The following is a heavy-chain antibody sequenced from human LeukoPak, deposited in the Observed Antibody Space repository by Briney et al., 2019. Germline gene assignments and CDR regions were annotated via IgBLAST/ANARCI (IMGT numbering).Heavy chain of an antibody. J-gene: IGHJ5*02. D-gene: IGHD6-19*01. V-gene: IGHV3-23*01. CDR2: ISGDGRDI. CDR1: AFTFSSYG. CDR3: AKDRGSSGWFFDP. Sequence: GGSLRLSCAASAFTFSSYGMSWVRQAPGKGVEWVSAISGDGRDIFYADAVKGRLTISRDNAKNSLYLQMNSLRAEDTAVYYCAKDRGSSGWFFDPWGQGTLVTVSS.